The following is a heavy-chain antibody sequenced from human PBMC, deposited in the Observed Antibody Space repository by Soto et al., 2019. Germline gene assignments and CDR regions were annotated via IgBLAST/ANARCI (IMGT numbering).Heavy chain of an antibody. J-gene: IGHJ4*02. D-gene: IGHD3-10*01. Sequence: QVQLVESGGGLVKPGGSLRLSCAASGFTFRDYYMSWVRQTPGKGLEWVSSISSSSVYTHFADSVKGRFTISRDDAKNSLYLQMNSLRAEDTAIYYCARENYGLGDEWGQGTLVTVSS. CDR1: GFTFRDYY. V-gene: IGHV3-11*06. CDR3: ARENYGLGDE. CDR2: ISSSSVYT.